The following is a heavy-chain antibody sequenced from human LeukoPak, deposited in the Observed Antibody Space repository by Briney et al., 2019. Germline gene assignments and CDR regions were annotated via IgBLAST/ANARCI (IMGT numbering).Heavy chain of an antibody. Sequence: GGSLRLSCAASGFTFDDYAMHWVRQAPGKGLEWVSGISWNSGSIGYADSVKGRFTISRDNAKNSLYLQMNSPRAEDTALYYCAKDSSGWSFNWFDPWGQGALVTVSS. D-gene: IGHD6-19*01. CDR1: GFTFDDYA. CDR2: ISWNSGSI. V-gene: IGHV3-9*01. CDR3: AKDSSGWSFNWFDP. J-gene: IGHJ5*02.